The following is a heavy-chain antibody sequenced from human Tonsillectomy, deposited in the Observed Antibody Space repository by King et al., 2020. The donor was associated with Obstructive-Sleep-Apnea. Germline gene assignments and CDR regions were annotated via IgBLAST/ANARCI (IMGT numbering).Heavy chain of an antibody. V-gene: IGHV3-30-3*01. Sequence: VQLVESGGGVVQPGRSLRLSCAASGFTFSSYAMHWVRQAPGQGMEWVAVISYDGSNKYYADSVKGRFTISRDNSKNTLYLQMNSLRAEDTAVYYCASEYGSGNGWGQGTLVTVSS. J-gene: IGHJ4*02. CDR3: ASEYGSGNG. D-gene: IGHD3-10*01. CDR2: ISYDGSNK. CDR1: GFTFSSYA.